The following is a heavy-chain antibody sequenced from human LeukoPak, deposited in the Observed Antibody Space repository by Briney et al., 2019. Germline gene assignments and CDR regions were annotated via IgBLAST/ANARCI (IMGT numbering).Heavy chain of an antibody. CDR2: INHSGST. CDR1: GGSFSGYY. Sequence: KPSETLSLTCAVYGGSFSGYYWSWIRRPPGKGLEWIGEINHSGSTNYNPSLKSRVTISVDTSKNQFSLKLSSVTAADTAVYYCASEGTYYYGSGSPVVWGQGTLVTVSS. V-gene: IGHV4-34*01. J-gene: IGHJ4*02. D-gene: IGHD3-10*01. CDR3: ASEGTYYYGSGSPVV.